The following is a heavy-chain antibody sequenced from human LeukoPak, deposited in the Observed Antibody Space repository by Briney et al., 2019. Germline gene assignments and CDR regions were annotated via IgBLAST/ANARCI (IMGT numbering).Heavy chain of an antibody. CDR1: GFTVSSNY. Sequence: GGSLRLSCAASGFTVSSNYMSWVRQAPGKGLEWVSVIYSGGSTYYADSVKGRFTISRDNSKNTLYFQMNSLRAEDTVVYYCARASLGTMVRGVIRYYYMDVWGKGTAVTISS. D-gene: IGHD3-10*01. CDR2: IYSGGST. CDR3: ARASLGTMVRGVIRYYYMDV. V-gene: IGHV3-53*01. J-gene: IGHJ6*03.